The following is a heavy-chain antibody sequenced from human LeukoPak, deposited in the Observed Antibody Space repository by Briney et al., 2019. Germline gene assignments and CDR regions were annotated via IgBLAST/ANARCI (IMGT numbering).Heavy chain of an antibody. CDR3: ARSREWELRLYYYYMDV. CDR1: GGSISSYY. V-gene: IGHV4-59*01. CDR2: IYYSGST. J-gene: IGHJ6*03. Sequence: PSETLSLTCTVSGGSISSYYWSWIRQPPGKGLEWIGYIYYSGSTDYNPSLKSRATISVDTSRNQFSLKLSSVTAADTAVYYCARSREWELRLYYYYMDVWGKGTTVTVSS. D-gene: IGHD1-26*01.